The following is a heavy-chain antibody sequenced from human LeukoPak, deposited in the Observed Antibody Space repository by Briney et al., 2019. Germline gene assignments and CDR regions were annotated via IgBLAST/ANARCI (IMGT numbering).Heavy chain of an antibody. V-gene: IGHV4-59*01. J-gene: IGHJ5*02. Sequence: SETLSLTCTVSGGSISSYYWSWIRQPPGKGLEWIGYIYYSGSTNYNPSLKSRVTISVDTSKYQFSLKLSSVTAADTAVYYCARGGYSLPVDWFDPWGQGTLVTVSS. CDR1: GGSISSYY. CDR3: ARGGYSLPVDWFDP. D-gene: IGHD5-18*01. CDR2: IYYSGST.